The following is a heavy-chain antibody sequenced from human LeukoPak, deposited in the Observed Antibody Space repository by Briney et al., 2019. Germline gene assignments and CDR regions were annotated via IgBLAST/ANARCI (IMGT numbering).Heavy chain of an antibody. CDR3: ARPSELRSGFDY. CDR2: INHGGST. CDR1: GGSFSGYY. Sequence: SETLSLTCAVYGGSFSGYYWSWIRQPPGKGLEWIGEINHGGSTNYNPSLKSRVTISVDTSKNQFSLKLSSVTAADTAVYYCARPSELRSGFDYWGQGTLVTVSS. J-gene: IGHJ4*02. V-gene: IGHV4-34*01. D-gene: IGHD5-12*01.